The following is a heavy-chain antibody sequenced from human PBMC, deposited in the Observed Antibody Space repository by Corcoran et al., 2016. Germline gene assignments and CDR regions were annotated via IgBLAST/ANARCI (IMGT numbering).Heavy chain of an antibody. J-gene: IGHJ4*02. CDR3: ARGGKAAAGTTFDY. D-gene: IGHD6-13*01. Sequence: QVQLQQWGAGLLKPSETLSLPCAVYGGSFSGYYWSWIRQPPGKGLEWIGEINHSGSTNYNPSLKSRVTISVDTSKKQFSLKLSSVTAADTAVYYCARGGKAAAGTTFDYWGQGTLVTVSS. V-gene: IGHV4-34*01. CDR1: GGSFSGYY. CDR2: INHSGST.